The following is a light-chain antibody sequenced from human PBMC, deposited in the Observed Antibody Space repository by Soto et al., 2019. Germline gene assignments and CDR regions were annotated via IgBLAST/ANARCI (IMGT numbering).Light chain of an antibody. CDR1: QSISNW. J-gene: IGKJ5*01. Sequence: IQMTQSPSNLSASVGDRVTITCRASQSISNWLAWYQQKPGKAPNLLIYGASSLESGVPSRFSGSGSGTEFTLTISSLQPDDFATYYCQQYDSYSITFGQGTRLEIK. CDR3: QQYDSYSIT. CDR2: GAS. V-gene: IGKV1-5*01.